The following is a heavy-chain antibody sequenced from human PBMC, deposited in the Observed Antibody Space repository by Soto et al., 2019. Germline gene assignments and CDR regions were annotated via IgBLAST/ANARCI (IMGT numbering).Heavy chain of an antibody. D-gene: IGHD3-10*01. Sequence: QVQLVESGGGVVQPGRSLRLSCAASGFTFSSYPMHWVRQAPGKGLECVAVISHDGSNKYYADSVKGRFTISRDNSENTLYLQMNGLRAEDRAVYYCARGPGGYYGMDVWGQGTTVTVSS. CDR1: GFTFSSYP. CDR3: ARGPGGYYGMDV. J-gene: IGHJ6*02. V-gene: IGHV3-30-3*01. CDR2: ISHDGSNK.